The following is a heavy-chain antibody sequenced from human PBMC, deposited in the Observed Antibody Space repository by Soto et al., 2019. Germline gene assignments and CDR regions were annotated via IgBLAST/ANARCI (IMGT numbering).Heavy chain of an antibody. V-gene: IGHV3-74*01. CDR3: ATSPIGEDWFDP. J-gene: IGHJ5*02. CDR1: GFTFSSYW. CDR2: INSDGSST. D-gene: IGHD3-10*01. Sequence: GGSLRLSCAASGFTFSSYWMHWVRQAPGKGLVWVSRINSDGSSTSYADSVKGRFTISRDNAKNTLYLQMNSLRAEDTAVYYCATSPIGEDWFDPWGQGTLVTVSS.